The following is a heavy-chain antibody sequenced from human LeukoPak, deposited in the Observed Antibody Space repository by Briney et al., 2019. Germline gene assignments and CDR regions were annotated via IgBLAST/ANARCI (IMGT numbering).Heavy chain of an antibody. J-gene: IGHJ4*02. Sequence: SETLSLTCTVSGGSITSSSYYWGWIRKPPGKGLEWIGTIHYSRSTYYNPSLKGRVTISVDTSENQFSLKLSSVTAADTAVYYCASSINWYYFDSWGQGTLVSVSS. V-gene: IGHV4-39*01. D-gene: IGHD1-1*01. CDR1: GGSITSSSYY. CDR3: ASSINWYYFDS. CDR2: IHYSRST.